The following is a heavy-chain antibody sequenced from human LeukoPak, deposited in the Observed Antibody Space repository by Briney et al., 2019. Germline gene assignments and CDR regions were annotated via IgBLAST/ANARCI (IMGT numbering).Heavy chain of an antibody. D-gene: IGHD3-16*01. CDR1: GYTFTSYG. V-gene: IGHV1-18*01. J-gene: IGHJ2*01. CDR3: ARAPGLISYWYFDL. Sequence: ASVKVSCKASGYTFTSYGISWVRQAPGQGLEWMGWISAYNGNTNYAQKLQGRVTMTTDTSTSTANMELRSLRSDDTAVYYCARAPGLISYWYFDLWGRGTLVTVSS. CDR2: ISAYNGNT.